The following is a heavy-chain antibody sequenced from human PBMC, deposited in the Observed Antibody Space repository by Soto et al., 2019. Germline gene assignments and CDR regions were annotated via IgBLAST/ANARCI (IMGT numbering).Heavy chain of an antibody. V-gene: IGHV3-66*01. CDR1: GFTVSSNY. Sequence: GGSLRLSCAASGFTVSSNYMSWVRQAPGKGLEWVSVIYSGGSTYYADSVKGRFTISRDNSKNTLYLQMNSLRAEDTAVYYCATIVVVPAAPEYDFWSGYYRWGQGTLVTVSS. CDR2: IYSGGST. J-gene: IGHJ4*02. D-gene: IGHD3-3*01. CDR3: ATIVVVPAAPEYDFWSGYYR.